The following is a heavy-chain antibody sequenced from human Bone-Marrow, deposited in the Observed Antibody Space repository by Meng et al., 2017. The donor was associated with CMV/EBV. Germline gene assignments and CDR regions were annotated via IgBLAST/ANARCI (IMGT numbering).Heavy chain of an antibody. D-gene: IGHD6-19*01. V-gene: IGHV3-30*02. CDR2: IRYDGSNK. CDR3: AKDIYSSDTTTGFDY. Sequence: GGSLRLSCAASGFTFSSYGMHWVRQAPGKGLEWVAFIRYDGSNKYYADSVKGRFTISRDNSKNTLYLQMNSLRAEDTAVYYCAKDIYSSDTTTGFDYWGQGTLVTVSS. J-gene: IGHJ4*02. CDR1: GFTFSSYG.